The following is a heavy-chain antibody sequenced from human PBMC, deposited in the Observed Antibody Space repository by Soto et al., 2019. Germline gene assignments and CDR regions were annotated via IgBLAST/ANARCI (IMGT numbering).Heavy chain of an antibody. V-gene: IGHV4-59*08. D-gene: IGHD1-26*01. CDR1: GGSISNFY. CDR3: ARRYGGNLDY. Sequence: QVQLQESGPGLVKPSETLSLTCTVSGGSISNFYWSWIRQPPGKGLEWIGYLYYSGSTNYNPSLKSRVTISVDTSKNQFSLKLSSVTAADTAVYFCARRYGGNLDYWGQGTLVTVSS. CDR2: LYYSGST. J-gene: IGHJ4*02.